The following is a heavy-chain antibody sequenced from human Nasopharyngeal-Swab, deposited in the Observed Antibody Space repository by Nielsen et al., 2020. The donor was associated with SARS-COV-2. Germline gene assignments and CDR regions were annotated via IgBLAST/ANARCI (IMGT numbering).Heavy chain of an antibody. CDR2: INHSGST. J-gene: IGHJ6*02. CDR3: ARLCELRFLGEYGMDV. Sequence: GSLRLSCAVYGGSFSGYYWSWIRQPPGKGLEWIGEINHSGSTNYNPSLKSRVTISVDTSKNQFSLKLSSVTAADTAVYYCARLCELRFLGEYGMDVWGQGTTVTVSS. CDR1: GGSFSGYY. V-gene: IGHV4-34*01. D-gene: IGHD3-3*01.